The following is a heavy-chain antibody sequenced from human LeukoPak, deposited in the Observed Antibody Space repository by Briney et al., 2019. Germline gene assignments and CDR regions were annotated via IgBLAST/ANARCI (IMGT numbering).Heavy chain of an antibody. J-gene: IGHJ4*02. V-gene: IGHV3-74*01. CDR3: AKDGYTEWLGLYYFDY. CDR2: INSDGSST. CDR1: GFSFNNYW. Sequence: GGSLRLSCAASGFSFNNYWMHWVRQAPGKGLVWVSRINSDGSSTSYADSVRGRFTITRDNAKNTLYLQMNSLRAEDTAVYYCAKDGYTEWLGLYYFDYWGQGTLVTVSS. D-gene: IGHD6-19*01.